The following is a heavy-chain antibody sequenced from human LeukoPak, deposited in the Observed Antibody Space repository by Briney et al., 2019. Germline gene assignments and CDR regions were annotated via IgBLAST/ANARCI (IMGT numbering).Heavy chain of an antibody. CDR1: GYTFTRHY. CDR2: INPNGDST. V-gene: IGHV1-46*01. J-gene: IGHJ4*02. Sequence: ASVKVSCKASGYTFTRHYMHWVRQAPGQRLEWMGIINPNGDSTTSAQKLQGRVTMTTDTSTSTAYMELRSLRSDDTAVYYCARLYYYNSACFDYWGQGTLVTVSS. CDR3: ARLYYYNSACFDY. D-gene: IGHD3-10*01.